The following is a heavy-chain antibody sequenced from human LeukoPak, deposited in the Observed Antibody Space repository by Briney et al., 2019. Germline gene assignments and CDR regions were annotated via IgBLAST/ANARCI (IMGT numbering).Heavy chain of an antibody. CDR1: GGSFSGYY. Sequence: SETLSLTCAVYGGSFSGYYWSWIRQPPGKGLEWIGEINHSGSTNYNPSLKSRVTIPVDTSKNQFSLKLSSVTAADTAVYYCARGYNAAAGIYYHGMDVWGQGTTVTVSS. V-gene: IGHV4-34*01. D-gene: IGHD6-13*01. J-gene: IGHJ6*02. CDR2: INHSGST. CDR3: ARGYNAAAGIYYHGMDV.